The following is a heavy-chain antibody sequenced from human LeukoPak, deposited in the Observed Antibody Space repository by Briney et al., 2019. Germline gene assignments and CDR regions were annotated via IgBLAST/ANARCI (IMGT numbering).Heavy chain of an antibody. D-gene: IGHD4-17*01. Sequence: GGSLRLSCAASGFTFSGYAMSWVRQAPGTGLEWVGFIGSKAYGGTTEYAASVKGRFTISRDDSKSIAYLQMNSLKTEDTAVYYCTRVFGDYVNYYSIDVWGKGTTVTVSS. J-gene: IGHJ6*03. CDR3: TRVFGDYVNYYSIDV. CDR1: GFTFSGYA. V-gene: IGHV3-49*04. CDR2: IGSKAYGGTT.